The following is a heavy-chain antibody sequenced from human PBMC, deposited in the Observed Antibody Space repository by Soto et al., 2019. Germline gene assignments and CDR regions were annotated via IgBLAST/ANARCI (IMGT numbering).Heavy chain of an antibody. CDR3: AKHLWFGESVFDP. Sequence: EVQLLESGGGLVLPGGSLRLSCAASGFTFSSYGMSWVRQAPRKGLEWVSTIRGSADSANYADSVKGRFTISRDNSKNMLYLQMNSLRADDTAVYYCAKHLWFGESVFDPWGQGTLVTVSS. CDR1: GFTFSSYG. CDR2: IRGSADSA. D-gene: IGHD3-10*01. V-gene: IGHV3-23*01. J-gene: IGHJ5*02.